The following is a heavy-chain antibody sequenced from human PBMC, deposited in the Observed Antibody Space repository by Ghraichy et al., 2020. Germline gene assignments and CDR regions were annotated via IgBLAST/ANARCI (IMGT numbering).Heavy chain of an antibody. V-gene: IGHV4-59*01. J-gene: IGHJ4*02. CDR3: ARVRELGH. CDR1: GDSISNYF. Sequence: SETLSLTCTVSGDSISNYFWSWIRQPPGKGLEWIGYSYHSGSIDYNPSLKSRVTISVDTSKNRFSLRLSPVTAADTAVYYCARVRELGHWGQGTLVTVSS. D-gene: IGHD7-27*01. CDR2: SYHSGSI.